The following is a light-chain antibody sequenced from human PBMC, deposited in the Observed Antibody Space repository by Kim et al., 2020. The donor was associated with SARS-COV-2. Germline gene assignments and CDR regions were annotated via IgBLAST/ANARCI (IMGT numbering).Light chain of an antibody. Sequence: ERATINCKSSQSVLYSSNNKNDLAWYQQKPGQPPKLLIYWASTRESGVPDRFGGSGSGTDFTLTISSLQAEDVAIYYCQQYYSTLTFGGGTKLEI. V-gene: IGKV4-1*01. J-gene: IGKJ4*01. CDR1: QSVLYSSNNKND. CDR3: QQYYSTLT. CDR2: WAS.